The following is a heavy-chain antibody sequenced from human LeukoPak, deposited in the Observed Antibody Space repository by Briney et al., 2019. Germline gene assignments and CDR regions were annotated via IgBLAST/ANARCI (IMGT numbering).Heavy chain of an antibody. D-gene: IGHD2-2*01. CDR2: ISAYNGNT. V-gene: IGHV1-18*01. CDR1: GYTFTSYG. Sequence: ASVKVSCKASGYTFTSYGISWVRQAPGQGLEWMGWISAYNGNTNYAQKLQGRVTMTTDTSTSTAYMELRSLRSDDTAVYYCARAGYCSSTSCSYNWFDPWGQGTLVTVSS. J-gene: IGHJ5*02. CDR3: ARAGYCSSTSCSYNWFDP.